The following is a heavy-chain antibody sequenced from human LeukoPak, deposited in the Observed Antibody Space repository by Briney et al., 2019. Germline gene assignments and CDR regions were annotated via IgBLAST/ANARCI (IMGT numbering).Heavy chain of an antibody. D-gene: IGHD1/OR15-1a*01. Sequence: RPGGSLRLSCAASGFTFSSYSMNWVRQAPGKGLEWVSSISSSNSYIYYADSVKGRFTISRDNAKNSLFLQMNSLRAEDTAVYYCARDRVTGTPNFDYWGQGTLVTVSS. CDR3: ARDRVTGTPNFDY. CDR1: GFTFSSYS. V-gene: IGHV3-21*01. CDR2: ISSSNSYI. J-gene: IGHJ4*02.